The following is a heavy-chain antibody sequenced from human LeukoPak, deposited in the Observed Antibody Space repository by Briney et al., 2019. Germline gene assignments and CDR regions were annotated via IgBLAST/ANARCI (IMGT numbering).Heavy chain of an antibody. Sequence: SETLSLTCTVSAGSISNYYWSWIRQPAGKGLEWIGRIYTSGSTDYNPSLQSRVTMSLDTSKNQFSLKLSSVTAADTAVYYCARDNGGARYYDLWSGHYYYMDVWGKGTTVTVSS. CDR1: AGSISNYY. D-gene: IGHD3-3*01. J-gene: IGHJ6*03. CDR2: IYTSGST. V-gene: IGHV4-4*07. CDR3: ARDNGGARYYDLWSGHYYYMDV.